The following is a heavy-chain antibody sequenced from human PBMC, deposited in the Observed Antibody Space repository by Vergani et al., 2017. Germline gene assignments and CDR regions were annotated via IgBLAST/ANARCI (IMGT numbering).Heavy chain of an antibody. CDR3: ARVPGWLGGMDV. CDR2: IYHSGST. CDR1: GYSISSGYY. J-gene: IGHJ6*02. V-gene: IGHV4-38-2*01. Sequence: QVQLQESGPGLVKPSETLSLTCAVSGYSISSGYYWGWIRQPPGKGLEWIGSIYHSGSTYYNPSLKSRVTISVDTSKNQFSLKLSSVTAADTAVYYCARVPGWLGGMDVWGQGTTVTVSS. D-gene: IGHD3-10*01.